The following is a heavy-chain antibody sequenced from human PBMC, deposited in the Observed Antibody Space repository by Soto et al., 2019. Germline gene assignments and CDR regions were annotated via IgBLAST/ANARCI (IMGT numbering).Heavy chain of an antibody. J-gene: IGHJ4*02. V-gene: IGHV1-69*12. Sequence: QVQLVQSGAEVKKPGASVKVSCKASGGTFSSYAISWVRQAPGQGLEWMGGIIPIFGTANYAQKFQGRVTITADESTSTAYMEPGSLRSEDRDGYYCARGYRGYPFDNWGQGTLVTVSS. CDR1: GGTFSSYA. CDR3: ARGYRGYPFDN. CDR2: IIPIFGTA. D-gene: IGHD1-1*01.